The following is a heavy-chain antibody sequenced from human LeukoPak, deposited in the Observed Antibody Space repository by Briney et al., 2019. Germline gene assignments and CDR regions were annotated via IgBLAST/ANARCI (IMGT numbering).Heavy chain of an antibody. V-gene: IGHV3-21*01. D-gene: IGHD3/OR15-3a*01. CDR3: ARPTWTNYMDV. Sequence: GGSLRLSCAASEFTFSSHSMNWVRQAPGKGLEWVSSISSSSSYIYYADSVKGRFTISRDNAKNSVSLQMNSLRAEDTAVYFCARPTWTNYMDVWGKGTAVTISS. J-gene: IGHJ6*03. CDR1: EFTFSSHS. CDR2: ISSSSSYI.